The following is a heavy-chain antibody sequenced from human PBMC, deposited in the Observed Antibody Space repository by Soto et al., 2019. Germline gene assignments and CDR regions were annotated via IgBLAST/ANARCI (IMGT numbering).Heavy chain of an antibody. CDR1: GYSFTSYW. Sequence: GESLKISCKGSGYSFTSYWISWVRQMPGKGLEWMGRIDPSDSYTNYSPSFQGHVTISADKSISTAYLQWSSLKASDTAMYYCAKVVVNWFDPWGQGTLVTVSS. CDR3: AKVVVNWFDP. D-gene: IGHD3-22*01. V-gene: IGHV5-10-1*01. J-gene: IGHJ5*02. CDR2: IDPSDSYT.